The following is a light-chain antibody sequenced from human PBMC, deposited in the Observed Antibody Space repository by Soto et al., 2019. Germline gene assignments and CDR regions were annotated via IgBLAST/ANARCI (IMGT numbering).Light chain of an antibody. CDR1: SSDVGTFNL. V-gene: IGLV2-14*02. Sequence: QSALTQPASVSGFLGQSITMSCTGSSSDVGTFNLVSWFQQHPGKAPKLLIFEGTKRPSGVSDRFSGSKSGNTASLTISGLQAEDEADYHCCSYTSSSTLVVFGGGTKVTVL. CDR2: EGT. CDR3: CSYTSSSTLVV. J-gene: IGLJ2*01.